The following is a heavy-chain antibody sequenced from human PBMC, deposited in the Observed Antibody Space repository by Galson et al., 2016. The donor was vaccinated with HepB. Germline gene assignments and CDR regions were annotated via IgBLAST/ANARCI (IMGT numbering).Heavy chain of an antibody. Sequence: SETLSFTCTVSGYSISSDYFWGWIRQPPVKGLEWIGTIARSGNIHYNPSLKSRVTMSVDTSKNQFSLKLSSVTASDTAVYYCVTRNPSSASDYWGQGTLVTVSS. CDR1: GYSISSDYF. CDR3: VTRNPSSASDY. CDR2: IARSGNI. D-gene: IGHD1-14*01. J-gene: IGHJ4*02. V-gene: IGHV4-38-2*02.